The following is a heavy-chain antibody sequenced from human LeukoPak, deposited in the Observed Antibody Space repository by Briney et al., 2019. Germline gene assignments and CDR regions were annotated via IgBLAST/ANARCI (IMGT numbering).Heavy chain of an antibody. CDR2: IWYDGSNK. J-gene: IGHJ4*02. V-gene: IGHV3-33*08. CDR3: ARDNSSSPDY. Sequence: GGSLRLSCIASGFTFSDYAMGWVRQAPGKGLEWVAVIWYDGSNKYYADSVKGRFTISRDNSKNTLYLQMNSLRAEDTAVYYCARDNSSSPDYWGQGTLVTVSS. D-gene: IGHD6-13*01. CDR1: GFTFSDYA.